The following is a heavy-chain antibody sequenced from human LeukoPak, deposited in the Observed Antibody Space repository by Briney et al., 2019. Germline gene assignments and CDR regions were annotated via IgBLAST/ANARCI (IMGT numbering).Heavy chain of an antibody. CDR2: INPDGSTI. Sequence: PGGSLRLSCAASGFTFSNYWVHWVRQAPGKGLVWVSGINPDGSTINYADSVKGRFTISRDNAKNTLYLQMNSLRAEDTAVYYCATAGNYRFDYWGQGTLVTVSS. D-gene: IGHD1-7*01. V-gene: IGHV3-74*01. CDR3: ATAGNYRFDY. CDR1: GFTFSNYW. J-gene: IGHJ4*02.